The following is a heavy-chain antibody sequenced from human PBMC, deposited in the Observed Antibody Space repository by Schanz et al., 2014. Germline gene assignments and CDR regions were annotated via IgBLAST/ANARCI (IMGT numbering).Heavy chain of an antibody. V-gene: IGHV1-18*04. CDR3: ARAGQDYSDSSGYATYYFGN. Sequence: QVQLVQSGAEVRKPGASVRVSCKASGYTFTSYGVSWVRQAPGQGLEWMGWINGGDNGHTNYAQKDKGRVTMTTDTSTNTVYMELGSLTSDDTAVYYCARAGQDYSDSSGYATYYFGNWGQGTLVTVSS. D-gene: IGHD3-22*01. CDR2: INGGDNGHT. J-gene: IGHJ4*02. CDR1: GYTFTSYG.